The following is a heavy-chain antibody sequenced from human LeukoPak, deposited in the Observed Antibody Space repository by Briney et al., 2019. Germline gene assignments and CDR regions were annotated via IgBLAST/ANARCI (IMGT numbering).Heavy chain of an antibody. CDR2: INHSGST. Sequence: SETLSLTFAVYGGSGSGYYWSWIRQPPGKRLEWIGEINHSGSTNYNPSLKSRVTISVDTSKNQFSLKLSSVTAADTAVYYCARTRVATAPYYYYYGMDVWGQGTTVTVSS. CDR3: ARTRVATAPYYYYYGMDV. CDR1: GGSGSGYY. D-gene: IGHD5-12*01. J-gene: IGHJ6*02. V-gene: IGHV4-34*01.